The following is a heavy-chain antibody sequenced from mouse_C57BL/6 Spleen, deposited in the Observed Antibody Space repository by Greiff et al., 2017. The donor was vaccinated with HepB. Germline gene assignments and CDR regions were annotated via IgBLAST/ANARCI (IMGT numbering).Heavy chain of an antibody. D-gene: IGHD2-3*01. CDR1: GFTFTDYY. CDR2: IRNKANGYTT. J-gene: IGHJ3*01. Sequence: EVQLVESGGGLVQPGGSLSLSCAASGFTFTDYYMSWVRQPPGKALEWLGFIRNKANGYTTEYSASVKGRFTISRDNSQSILYLQMNALSAEDSATYYCARFSDGGAYWGQGTLVTVSA. CDR3: ARFSDGGAY. V-gene: IGHV7-3*01.